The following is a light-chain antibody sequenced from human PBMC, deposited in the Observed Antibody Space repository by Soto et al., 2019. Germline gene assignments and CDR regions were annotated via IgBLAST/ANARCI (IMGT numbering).Light chain of an antibody. CDR2: GAS. J-gene: IGKJ4*01. Sequence: EIVMTQSPATLSMSPGEIVSISCRASQTVSNNLAWYQQKPGQAPRLLIYGASTRSIGVAARFSVSGSGTEFTLTITSLQSEDFAVYYCQQYNKWPPFTVGGGPVVDIK. CDR3: QQYNKWPPFT. CDR1: QTVSNN. V-gene: IGKV3-15*01.